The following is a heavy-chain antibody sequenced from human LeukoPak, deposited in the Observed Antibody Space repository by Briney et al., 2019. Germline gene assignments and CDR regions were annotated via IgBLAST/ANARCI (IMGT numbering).Heavy chain of an antibody. CDR3: ARIRIAARQSWFDP. Sequence: ASVKVSCKASGYTFTSYAMHWVRQAPGQRLEWMGWISAYNGNTNYAQKLQGRVTMTTDTSTSTAYMELRSLRSDDTAVYYCARIRIAARQSWFDPWGQGTLVTVSS. V-gene: IGHV1-18*01. J-gene: IGHJ5*02. D-gene: IGHD6-6*01. CDR1: GYTFTSYA. CDR2: ISAYNGNT.